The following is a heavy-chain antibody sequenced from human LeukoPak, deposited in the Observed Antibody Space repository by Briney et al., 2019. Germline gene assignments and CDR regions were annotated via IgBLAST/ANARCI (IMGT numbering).Heavy chain of an antibody. Sequence: GTSLRLSCEVSGFTFNSYTVHWVRQAPGKGLEWMAVMSYDGRTEYYADSVKGRFIISRDKSKNTLYLQMNSLRAEDTAVYYCARDSGTTGTTRSYYFDYWGQGTLVTVSS. CDR1: GFTFNSYT. CDR2: MSYDGRTE. J-gene: IGHJ4*02. CDR3: ARDSGTTGTTRSYYFDY. V-gene: IGHV3-30*04. D-gene: IGHD1-1*01.